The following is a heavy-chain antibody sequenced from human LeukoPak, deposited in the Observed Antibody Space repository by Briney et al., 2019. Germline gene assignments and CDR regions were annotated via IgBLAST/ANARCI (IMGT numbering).Heavy chain of an antibody. Sequence: PGGSLRLSCVASGFSFYICAMSCVRDAPGKGPEWGSSIGGPTETFYADSVKGRFTVSRDNSQNTLYLQMNSLRAEDTAVDYCAKDATPRNSIWDYFGKWGQGALVTVST. CDR2: IGGPTET. J-gene: IGHJ4*02. D-gene: IGHD4-23*01. CDR1: GFSFYICA. CDR3: AKDATPRNSIWDYFGK. V-gene: IGHV3-23*01.